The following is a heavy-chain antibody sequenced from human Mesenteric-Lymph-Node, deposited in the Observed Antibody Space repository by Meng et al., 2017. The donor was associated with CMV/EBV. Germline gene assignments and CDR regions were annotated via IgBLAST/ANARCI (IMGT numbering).Heavy chain of an antibody. Sequence: GESLKISCAASGFTFGRNNMHWVRQAPGKGLEWVTFIVYDGSNKYSVESVKGRFTISRDNSKNTLYLQMNSLRPEDTAVYYCAKDSGMEMYYFDYWGQGTLVTVSS. D-gene: IGHD3-10*01. CDR3: AKDSGMEMYYFDY. V-gene: IGHV3-30*02. CDR2: IVYDGSNK. J-gene: IGHJ4*02. CDR1: GFTFGRNN.